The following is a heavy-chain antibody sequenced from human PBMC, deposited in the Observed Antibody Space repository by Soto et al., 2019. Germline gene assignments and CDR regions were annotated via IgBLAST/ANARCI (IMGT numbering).Heavy chain of an antibody. Sequence: QVQLVESGGDVVQPGGSLRLSCAASGFTFSNYIFYWVRQAPGKGPEWVAAISYDGSNKQYADSVKGRFAISRDNPGNSVDLQMNSLRGDDTALYYCARGDPYYGMDVWGQWTTVTVSS. CDR2: ISYDGSNK. CDR1: GFTFSNYI. J-gene: IGHJ6*02. CDR3: ARGDPYYGMDV. V-gene: IGHV3-30*09.